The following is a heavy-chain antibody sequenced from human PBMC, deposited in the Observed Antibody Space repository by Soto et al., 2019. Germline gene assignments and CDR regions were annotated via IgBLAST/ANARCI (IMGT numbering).Heavy chain of an antibody. CDR2: VSHDGRNT. CDR1: GFTFSDYA. J-gene: IGHJ4*02. CDR3: AKGGRQWLVTSDFNY. D-gene: IGHD6-19*01. Sequence: VQLVESGGGVVQPGRSLRLSCAASGFTFSDYAMHWVSQAPGKGLEWVAVVSHDGRNTHYADSVKGRFTISRDSYKNTVSLEMTSLRAEDTAVYYCAKGGRQWLVTSDFNYWGQGALVTVSS. V-gene: IGHV3-30*18.